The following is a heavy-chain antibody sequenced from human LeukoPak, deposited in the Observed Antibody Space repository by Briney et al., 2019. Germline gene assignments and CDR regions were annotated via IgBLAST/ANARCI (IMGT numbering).Heavy chain of an antibody. J-gene: IGHJ4*02. CDR2: IHPSGML. V-gene: IGHV4-4*07. CDR3: SRGLDSRKLGY. D-gene: IGHD3-22*01. Sequence: GSLRLSCAASGFTFSSYWMSWVRQAPGKGLEWIGSIHPSGMLYNNPSLESRVTMSRDTSKSQFSLNLNSVTAADTAVYFCSRGLDSRKLGYWGQGILVTVSS. CDR1: GFTFSSYW.